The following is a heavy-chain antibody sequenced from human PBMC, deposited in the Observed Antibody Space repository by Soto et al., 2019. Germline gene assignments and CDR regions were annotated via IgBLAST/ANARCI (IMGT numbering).Heavy chain of an antibody. Sequence: GGSLRLYCAASGFTFSSYSMNWVRQAPGKGLEWVSYISSSSSTIYYADSVKGRFTISRDNAKNSLYLQMNSLRAEDTAVYYCARVRGGYDYEYYYYYYMDVWGKGTTVTVSS. J-gene: IGHJ6*03. CDR3: ARVRGGYDYEYYYYYYMDV. V-gene: IGHV3-48*01. D-gene: IGHD5-12*01. CDR1: GFTFSSYS. CDR2: ISSSSSTI.